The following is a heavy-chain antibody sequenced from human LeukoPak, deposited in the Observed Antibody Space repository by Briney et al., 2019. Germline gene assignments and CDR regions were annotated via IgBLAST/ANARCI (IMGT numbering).Heavy chain of an antibody. Sequence: SGGSLRLSCAASGFTFSSYAMSWVRQAPGKGLEWVSAISGSGGSTYYADSVKGRFTISRDNSKNTLYLQMNSLRAEDTAVYYCAKEATWGPIAAREFDYWGQGTLVTVSS. CDR3: AKEATWGPIAAREFDY. V-gene: IGHV3-23*01. CDR1: GFTFSSYA. J-gene: IGHJ4*02. CDR2: ISGSGGST. D-gene: IGHD6-6*01.